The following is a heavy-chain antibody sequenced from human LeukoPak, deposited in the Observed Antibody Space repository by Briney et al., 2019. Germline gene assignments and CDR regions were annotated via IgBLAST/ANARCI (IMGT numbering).Heavy chain of an antibody. V-gene: IGHV4-39*01. CDR2: IYYSGST. J-gene: IGHJ6*02. Sequence: PSETLSLTCTVSGGSISSSSYYWGWIRQPPGKGLEWIGSIYYSGSTYYNPSLKSRVTISVDTSKNQFSLKLSSVTAADTAVYYCGKVGIAAAGGQVDYGMDVWGQGTTVTVSS. CDR3: GKVGIAAAGGQVDYGMDV. D-gene: IGHD6-13*01. CDR1: GGSISSSSYY.